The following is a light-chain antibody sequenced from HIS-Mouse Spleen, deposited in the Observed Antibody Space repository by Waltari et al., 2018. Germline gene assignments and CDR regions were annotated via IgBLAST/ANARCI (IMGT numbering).Light chain of an antibody. V-gene: IGKV3-11*01. J-gene: IGKJ4*01. Sequence: EIVLTHSPATLSWSPGDRATLSCRDSQSVSSYLAWYQQKPGQAPRLLIYDASNRATGIPARFSGSGSGTDFTLTISSLEPEDFAVYYCQQRSNWPLTFGGGTKVEIK. CDR3: QQRSNWPLT. CDR1: QSVSSY. CDR2: DAS.